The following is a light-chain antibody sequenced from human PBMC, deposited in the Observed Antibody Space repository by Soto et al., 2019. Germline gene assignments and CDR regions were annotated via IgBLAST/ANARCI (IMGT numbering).Light chain of an antibody. CDR1: QSVSSN. CDR3: QQYHDSRT. V-gene: IGKV3-15*01. Sequence: EVVMTQSPATLSVSPGERATLSCRASQSVSSNLAWYQQRPGQAPRLLIYDASTIATGIPTRFGGSGCTTVIPITISLQQSEDIAFYYCQQYHDSRTFGQGTKVEIK. J-gene: IGKJ1*01. CDR2: DAS.